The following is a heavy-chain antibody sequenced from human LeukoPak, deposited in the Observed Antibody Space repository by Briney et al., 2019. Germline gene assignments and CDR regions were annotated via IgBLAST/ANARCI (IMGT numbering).Heavy chain of an antibody. V-gene: IGHV4-38-2*02. D-gene: IGHD3-3*01. J-gene: IGHJ6*03. CDR1: GFSISSGFY. CDR2: IHGGGST. Sequence: SETLSLTCTVSGFSISSGFYWGWIRQPPGKGLEWIGTIHGGGSTNYNPSLKSRVTISVDTSKNQFSLKLSSVTAADTAVYYCARDCRYDFWSGYYKYYYYMDVWGKGTTVTVSS. CDR3: ARDCRYDFWSGYYKYYYYMDV.